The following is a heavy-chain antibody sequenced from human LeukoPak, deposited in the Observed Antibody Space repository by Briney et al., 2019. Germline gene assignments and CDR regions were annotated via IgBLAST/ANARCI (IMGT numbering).Heavy chain of an antibody. D-gene: IGHD6-13*01. V-gene: IGHV1-46*01. CDR2: INPGRGNT. CDR1: GYTFTGYY. J-gene: IGHJ4*02. CDR3: AREVSGYSNIDY. Sequence: ASVKVSCKASGYTFTGYYIHWVRQAPGQGLEWLGIINPGRGNTDYAQKFQGRVTMTRDTSTSTVYMELSTLRSDDTAVYYCAREVSGYSNIDYWGQGTLVTVSS.